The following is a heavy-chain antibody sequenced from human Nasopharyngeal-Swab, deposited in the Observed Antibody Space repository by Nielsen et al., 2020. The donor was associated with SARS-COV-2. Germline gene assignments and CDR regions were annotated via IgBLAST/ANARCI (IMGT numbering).Heavy chain of an antibody. V-gene: IGHV1-2*06. CDR3: ARSGVGTTGVGY. Sequence: ASVKVSCKASGYTFTGYYIHWVRQAPGQGLKWMGRINPNSGGTNYAQSFQGRVTMTRDTSISTAYMELGSLTSDDTAVYYCARSGVGTTGVGYWGQGTLVTVSS. J-gene: IGHJ4*02. D-gene: IGHD1-26*01. CDR1: GYTFTGYY. CDR2: INPNSGGT.